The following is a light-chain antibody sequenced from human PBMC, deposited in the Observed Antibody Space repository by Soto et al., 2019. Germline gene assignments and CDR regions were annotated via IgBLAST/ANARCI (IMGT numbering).Light chain of an antibody. Sequence: EIVLTQSPATLSLSPGERATLSCRASQSVSSYLAWYQQKPGQAPRLLIYAASIRATDFPARFSGSRSGTDFTLTITRLESEDFAVYYCQQYSSSPGTFGQGTKVDIK. CDR3: QQYSSSPGT. CDR1: QSVSSY. J-gene: IGKJ1*01. V-gene: IGKV3-20*01. CDR2: AAS.